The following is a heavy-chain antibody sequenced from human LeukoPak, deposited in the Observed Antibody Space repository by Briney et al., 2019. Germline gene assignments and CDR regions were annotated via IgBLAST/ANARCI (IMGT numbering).Heavy chain of an antibody. CDR1: GGSFSGYY. V-gene: IGHV4-34*01. J-gene: IGHJ4*02. CDR2: INHSGST. Sequence: SETLSLTCAVYGGSFSGYYWSWIRQPPGKGLEWIGEINHSGSTNDNPSLKSRVTISVDTSKNQFSLKLSSVTAADTAVYYCARYSSRYCSGGSCPRANFDYWGQGTLVTVSS. CDR3: ARYSSRYCSGGSCPRANFDY. D-gene: IGHD2-15*01.